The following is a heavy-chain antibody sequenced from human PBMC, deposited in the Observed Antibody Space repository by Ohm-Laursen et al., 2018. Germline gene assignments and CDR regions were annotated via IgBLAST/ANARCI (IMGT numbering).Heavy chain of an antibody. CDR2: ISSSSSYI. D-gene: IGHD3-3*01. Sequence: SLRLSCSASGFTFSSYGMHWVRQAPGKGLEWVSSISSSSSYIYYADSVKGRFTISRDNAKNSLYLQMNSLRAEDTAVYYCAREQINYDFWSGYYPNWFDPWGQGTLVTVSS. J-gene: IGHJ5*02. V-gene: IGHV3-21*01. CDR1: GFTFSSYG. CDR3: AREQINYDFWSGYYPNWFDP.